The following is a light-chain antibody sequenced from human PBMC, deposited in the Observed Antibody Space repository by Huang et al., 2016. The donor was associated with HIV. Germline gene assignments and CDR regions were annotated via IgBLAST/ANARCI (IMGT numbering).Light chain of an antibody. CDR2: GAS. CDR3: QQYYSTPPWT. V-gene: IGKV1-NL1*01. Sequence: DIQMTQSPSSLSASVGDRVTITCRASEGIVNSLAWYQQKPGKAPQLLLYGASRLESGVPSRFSGSRSGTDYTLTISDLQPVDSATYYCQQYYSTPPWTFGQGTKVEI. CDR1: EGIVNS. J-gene: IGKJ1*01.